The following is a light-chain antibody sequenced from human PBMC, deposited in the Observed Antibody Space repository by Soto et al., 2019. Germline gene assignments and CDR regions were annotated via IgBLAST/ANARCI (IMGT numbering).Light chain of an antibody. V-gene: IGKV3-20*01. J-gene: IGKJ5*01. CDR3: QHHGDSPIT. CDR1: QSVYSRH. CDR2: GAS. Sequence: EIVLTQSPGTLSLSPGESATLSCRASQSVYSRHLAWYQQKPGQAPRPLIYGASSRASGIPDRFSGSGSGTDFTLTISRLEPEDFAVYYCQHHGDSPITFGQGTRLEIK.